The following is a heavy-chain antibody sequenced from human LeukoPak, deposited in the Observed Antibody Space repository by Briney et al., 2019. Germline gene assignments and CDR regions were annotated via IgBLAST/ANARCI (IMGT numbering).Heavy chain of an antibody. J-gene: IGHJ6*02. V-gene: IGHV1-18*01. CDR3: ARVVLLWFGDHMGRGMDV. D-gene: IGHD3-10*01. CDR1: GYTFTSYG. CDR2: ISAYNGNT. Sequence: ASVKVSCKASGYTFTSYGISWVRQAPGQGLEWMGWISAYNGNTNYAQKLQGRVTMTTDTSTSTAYMELRSLRSDDTAVYYCARVVLLWFGDHMGRGMDVWGQGTTVTVSS.